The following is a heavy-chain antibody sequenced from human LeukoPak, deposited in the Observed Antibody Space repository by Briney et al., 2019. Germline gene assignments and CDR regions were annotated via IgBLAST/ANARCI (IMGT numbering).Heavy chain of an antibody. D-gene: IGHD2-8*01. Sequence: PGGSLRLSCAASGFTFSSYGMHWVRQAPGKGLEWVAFIRYDGSNKYYADSVKGRFTISRDNSKNTLYLQMNSLRAEDTAVYYCAKTSGGDIVLMVYVVWGQGTLVTVSS. J-gene: IGHJ4*02. CDR2: IRYDGSNK. CDR3: AKTSGGDIVLMVYVV. V-gene: IGHV3-30*02. CDR1: GFTFSSYG.